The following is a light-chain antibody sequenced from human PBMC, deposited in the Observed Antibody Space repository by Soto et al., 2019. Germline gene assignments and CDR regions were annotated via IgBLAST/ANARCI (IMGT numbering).Light chain of an antibody. Sequence: EIVLTQSPGTLSLSPGERATLSCRASQNVNNNYLAWYQQKPGQAPRLLIYGASRRATDIPDRFSGSGSGTDFTLTISRLEPEDSAVYSWQQYGSAPLTFGGGTKVEIK. CDR3: QQYGSAPLT. CDR2: GAS. J-gene: IGKJ4*01. V-gene: IGKV3-20*01. CDR1: QNVNNNY.